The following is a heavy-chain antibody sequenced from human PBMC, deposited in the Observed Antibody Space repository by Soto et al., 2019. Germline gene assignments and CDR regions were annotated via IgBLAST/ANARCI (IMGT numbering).Heavy chain of an antibody. CDR1: GFTFSSYW. J-gene: IGHJ4*02. CDR2: IKQDGSEK. V-gene: IGHV3-7*05. Sequence: PGGSLRLSCAASGFTFSSYWMSWVRQVPGKGLEWVANIKQDGSEKYYVDSVKGRFTISRDNAKNSLYLQMNSLRAEDTAVYYCARWAGYSSGRSDYWGQGTLVTVSS. CDR3: ARWAGYSSGRSDY. D-gene: IGHD6-19*01.